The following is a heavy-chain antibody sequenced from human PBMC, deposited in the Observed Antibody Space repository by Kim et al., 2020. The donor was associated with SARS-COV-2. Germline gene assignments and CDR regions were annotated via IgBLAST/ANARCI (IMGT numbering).Heavy chain of an antibody. D-gene: IGHD1-1*01. Sequence: GKGRFTISRDNSKNTLYLQMSSLRAEDTAVYYCWGTGILSGWDYYGMDVWGQGTTVTVSS. V-gene: IGHV3-64D*06. J-gene: IGHJ6*02. CDR3: WGTGILSGWDYYGMDV.